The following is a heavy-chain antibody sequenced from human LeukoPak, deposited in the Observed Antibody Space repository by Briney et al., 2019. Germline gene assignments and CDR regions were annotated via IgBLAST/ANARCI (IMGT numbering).Heavy chain of an antibody. CDR3: ARYGDYDPSFDY. J-gene: IGHJ4*02. Sequence: ASVKVSCTASVYTFTSYDINWVRQATGQGLEWMGWMNPNSGNTGYAQKFQGRVTMTRNTSISTAYMELSSLRSEDTAVYYCARYGDYDPSFDYWGQGTLVTVSS. CDR2: MNPNSGNT. CDR1: VYTFTSYD. D-gene: IGHD4-17*01. V-gene: IGHV1-8*01.